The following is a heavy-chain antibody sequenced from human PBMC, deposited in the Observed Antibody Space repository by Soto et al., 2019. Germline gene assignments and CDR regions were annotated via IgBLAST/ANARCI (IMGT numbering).Heavy chain of an antibody. D-gene: IGHD3-3*01. CDR1: GGSISSGGYY. J-gene: IGHJ6*03. V-gene: IGHV4-31*03. CDR2: IYYSGST. Sequence: SETLSLTCTVPGGSISSGGYYWSWIRQHPGKGLEWIGYIYYSGSTYYNPSLKSRVTISVDTSKNQFSLKLSSVTAADTAVYYCARATYYDFWSGYYTQYYYYMDVWGKGTTVTVSS. CDR3: ARATYYDFWSGYYTQYYYYMDV.